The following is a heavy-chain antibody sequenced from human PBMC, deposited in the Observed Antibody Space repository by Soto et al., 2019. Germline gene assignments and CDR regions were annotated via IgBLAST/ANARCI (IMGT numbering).Heavy chain of an antibody. J-gene: IGHJ5*02. CDR2: IYTSGST. V-gene: IGHV4-4*07. Sequence: KTSETLSLTCTVSGGSISSYYWSWIRQPAGKGLEWIGRIYTSGSTNYNPSLKSRVTMSVDTSKNQFSLKLSSVTAADTAVYYCARASARGGELRGPNWFDPWGQGTLVTVSS. D-gene: IGHD1-26*01. CDR3: ARASARGGELRGPNWFDP. CDR1: GGSISSYY.